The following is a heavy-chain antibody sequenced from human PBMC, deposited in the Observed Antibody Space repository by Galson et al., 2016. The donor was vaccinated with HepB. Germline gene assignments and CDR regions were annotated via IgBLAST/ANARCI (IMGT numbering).Heavy chain of an antibody. CDR2: IYSGGST. D-gene: IGHD1-1*01. Sequence: SLRLSCAGSGFTVSTDYMSWVRQAPGKGLEWVSIIYSGGSTYYADSVKGRFSISRDNSKNTLYLEMNSLRAEDTAVYYCAKDDGGSLLTTAESWGQGTLVTVSS. V-gene: IGHV3-53*01. CDR3: AKDDGGSLLTTAES. CDR1: GFTVSTDY. J-gene: IGHJ1*01.